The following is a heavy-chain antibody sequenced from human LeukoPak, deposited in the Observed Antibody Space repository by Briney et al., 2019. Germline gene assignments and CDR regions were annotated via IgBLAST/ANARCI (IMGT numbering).Heavy chain of an antibody. V-gene: IGHV3-64*01. CDR1: GFTFSSYA. Sequence: GGSLRLSCVASGFTFSSYAMHWVRQAPGKGLEYVSAISSNGSSTFYAISVKGRFTISRDNSKNTLYLQMGSLRAEDMAVYYCARRPQGAYDIWGQGTMVTVSS. CDR3: ARRPQGAYDI. J-gene: IGHJ3*02. CDR2: ISSNGSST.